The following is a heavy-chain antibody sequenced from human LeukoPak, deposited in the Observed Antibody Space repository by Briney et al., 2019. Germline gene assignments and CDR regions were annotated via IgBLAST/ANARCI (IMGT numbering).Heavy chain of an antibody. D-gene: IGHD5-12*01. Sequence: ASVKVTCKASGGTFSSYAISWVRQAPGQGLEWMGGIIPIFGTANYAQKFQGRVTITTDESTSTAYMELSSLRSEDTAVYYCASYSGYGMYYYYYYMDVWGKGTTVTVSS. CDR3: ASYSGYGMYYYYYYMDV. CDR1: GGTFSSYA. CDR2: IIPIFGTA. J-gene: IGHJ6*03. V-gene: IGHV1-69*05.